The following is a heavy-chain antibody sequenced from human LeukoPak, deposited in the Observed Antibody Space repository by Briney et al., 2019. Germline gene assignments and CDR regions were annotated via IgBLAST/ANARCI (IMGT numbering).Heavy chain of an antibody. J-gene: IGHJ4*02. CDR2: IKQDASEK. CDR3: AREGGSGWSFDY. Sequence: PGDSLRLSCAASGFTLSTNWMSWVRQAPGKGLEWVANIKQDASEKHYVDSVRGRFTISRDNAKNSLYLQMNSLRAEDTAVYYCAREGGSGWSFDYWGQGTLVTVSS. V-gene: IGHV3-7*01. CDR1: GFTLSTNW. D-gene: IGHD6-19*01.